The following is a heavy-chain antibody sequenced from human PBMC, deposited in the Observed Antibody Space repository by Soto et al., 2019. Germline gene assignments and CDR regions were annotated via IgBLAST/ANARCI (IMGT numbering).Heavy chain of an antibody. CDR1: GFTFSSYS. Sequence: PGGSLRLSCAASGFTFSSYSMNWVRQAPGKGLEWVSSISSSSSYIYYADSVKGRFTISRDNAKNSLYLQMNSLRAEDTAVYYCARENSYGSPVGNGMDVWGQGTTVTVSS. CDR3: ARENSYGSPVGNGMDV. CDR2: ISSSSSYI. J-gene: IGHJ6*02. D-gene: IGHD5-18*01. V-gene: IGHV3-21*01.